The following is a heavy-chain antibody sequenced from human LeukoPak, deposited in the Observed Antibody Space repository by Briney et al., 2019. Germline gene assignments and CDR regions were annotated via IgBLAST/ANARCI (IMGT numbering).Heavy chain of an antibody. Sequence: PGGSLRLSCAASGFTFTSYWMHWVRKAPGKGLVWVSRIKSDGSTTSYADSVKGRFTISRDNAKNTLYLQMNSLRAEDTAVYYCARDAFGVDKSPFWGQGTLVTVSS. V-gene: IGHV3-74*01. CDR2: IKSDGSTT. J-gene: IGHJ4*02. CDR3: ARDAFGVDKSPF. CDR1: GFTFTSYW. D-gene: IGHD3-3*01.